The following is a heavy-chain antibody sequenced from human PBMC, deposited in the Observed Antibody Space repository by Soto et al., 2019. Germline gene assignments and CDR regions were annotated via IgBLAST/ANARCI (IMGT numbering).Heavy chain of an antibody. CDR3: ARDMHAGFTHYFDP. V-gene: IGHV4-31*03. D-gene: IGHD1-26*01. J-gene: IGHJ5*02. Sequence: ASETLSLTCNVSGAPISSGGFYWSWIRQHPGKGPEWIGYIYNSGTTFYNPSLQSRVTISLDTSKNQLSLKLTSMTAADTAVYYCARDMHAGFTHYFDPWGQGTLVTVSS. CDR2: IYNSGTT. CDR1: GAPISSGGFY.